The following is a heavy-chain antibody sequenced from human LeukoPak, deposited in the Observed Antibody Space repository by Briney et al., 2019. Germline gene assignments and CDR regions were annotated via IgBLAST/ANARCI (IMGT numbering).Heavy chain of an antibody. CDR3: AREGYGSGSYYKAEFDY. Sequence: PGGSLRLSCAASGFTVSSNYMSWVRQAPGKGLEWVANIKQDGSEKYYVDSVKGRFTISRDNAKNSLYLQMNSLRAEDTAVYYCAREGYGSGSYYKAEFDYWGQGTLVTVSS. J-gene: IGHJ4*02. D-gene: IGHD3-10*01. CDR2: IKQDGSEK. CDR1: GFTVSSNY. V-gene: IGHV3-7*01.